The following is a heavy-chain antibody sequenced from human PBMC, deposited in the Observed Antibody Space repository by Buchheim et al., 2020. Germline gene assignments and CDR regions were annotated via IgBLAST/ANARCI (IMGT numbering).Heavy chain of an antibody. Sequence: QVQLVESGGDVVQPGRSLRLSCSASGFSLSNSGMHWVRQAPGKGLEWVAVISYDGSKIFHADSVKGRFTISRDTSTNTLYLQMTSLRPEDTAVYYCAKGLPSGTYYHYFDYWGQGTL. V-gene: IGHV3-30*18. CDR1: GFSLSNSG. J-gene: IGHJ4*02. CDR3: AKGLPSGTYYHYFDY. CDR2: ISYDGSKI. D-gene: IGHD3-10*01.